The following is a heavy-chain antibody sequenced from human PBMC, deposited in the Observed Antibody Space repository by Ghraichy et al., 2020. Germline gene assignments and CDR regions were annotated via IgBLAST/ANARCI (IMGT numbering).Heavy chain of an antibody. D-gene: IGHD2-2*01. Sequence: GGSLRLSCAASGFTFSSYAMSWVRQAPGKGLEWVSAISGSGASTYYADSVKGRFTISRDNSMTTLYLQMNSLRAEDTAVYYCAKGVPPAVRGGYYYGMDVWGQGTTVTVSS. J-gene: IGHJ6*02. V-gene: IGHV3-23*01. CDR3: AKGVPPAVRGGYYYGMDV. CDR2: ISGSGAST. CDR1: GFTFSSYA.